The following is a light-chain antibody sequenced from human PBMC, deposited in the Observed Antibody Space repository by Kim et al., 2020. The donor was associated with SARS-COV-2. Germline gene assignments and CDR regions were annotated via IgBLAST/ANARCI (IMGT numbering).Light chain of an antibody. CDR3: QAWDSSTVV. CDR1: KLGDKY. V-gene: IGLV3-1*01. CDR2: QDS. J-gene: IGLJ2*01. Sequence: SLSPGQTASITCSGDKLGDKYACWYQQKPGQSPVLVIYQDSKRPSGIPELFSGSNSGNTATLTISGTQAMDEADYYCQAWDSSTVVFGGGTQLTVL.